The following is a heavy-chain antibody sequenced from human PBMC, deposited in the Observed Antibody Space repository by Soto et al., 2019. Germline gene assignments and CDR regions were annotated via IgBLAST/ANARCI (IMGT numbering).Heavy chain of an antibody. J-gene: IGHJ5*02. CDR1: GYSFTIYW. V-gene: IGHV5-10-1*01. D-gene: IGHD3-10*01. CDR2: IDPSDSYT. CDR3: AXLDYYGSGSYFREAIDP. Sequence: PGESLKISCKGSGYSFTIYWISWVRQMPGKGLEWMGRIDPSDSYTNYSPSFQGHVTISADKSISTAYLQWSSLKASDTAMYYCAXLDYYGSGSYFREAIDPWGQGTLVTVSS.